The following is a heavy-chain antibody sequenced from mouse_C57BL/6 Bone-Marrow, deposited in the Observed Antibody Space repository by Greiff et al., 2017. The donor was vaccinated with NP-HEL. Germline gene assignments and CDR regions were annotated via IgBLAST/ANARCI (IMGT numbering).Heavy chain of an antibody. J-gene: IGHJ3*01. CDR2: INPNYGTT. CDR3: ARGYYYGSSYTWFAY. CDR1: GYSFTDYN. Sequence: EVQLQQSGPELVKPGASVKISCKASGYSFTDYNMNWVKQSNGKSLEWIGVINPNYGTTSYNQKFKGKATLTVDQSSSTAYMQLNSLTSEDSAVYYCARGYYYGSSYTWFAYWGQGTLVTVSA. V-gene: IGHV1-39*01. D-gene: IGHD1-1*01.